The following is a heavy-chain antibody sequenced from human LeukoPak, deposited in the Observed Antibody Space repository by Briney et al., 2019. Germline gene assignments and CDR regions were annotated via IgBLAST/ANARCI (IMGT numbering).Heavy chain of an antibody. CDR2: INHSGST. Sequence: PSETLSLTCAVYGGSFSGYYWSWIRQPPGKGLEWIGEINHSGSTNYSPSLKSRVTISVDTSKNQFSLKLSSVTAADTAVYYCARGAMVRGVLYFDYWGQGTLVTVSS. J-gene: IGHJ4*02. V-gene: IGHV4-34*01. D-gene: IGHD3-10*01. CDR1: GGSFSGYY. CDR3: ARGAMVRGVLYFDY.